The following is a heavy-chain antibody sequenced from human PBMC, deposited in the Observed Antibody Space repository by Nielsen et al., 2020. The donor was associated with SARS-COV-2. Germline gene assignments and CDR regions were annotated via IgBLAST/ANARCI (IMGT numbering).Heavy chain of an antibody. Sequence: SETLSLTCTVSGGSISSYYWSWIRQPPGKGLEWIGYIYYSGSTNYNPSLKSRVTISVDTSKNQFSLKLSSVTAADTAVYFCARDHSSGWFDYWGQGILVTVSS. D-gene: IGHD6-19*01. CDR3: ARDHSSGWFDY. CDR2: IYYSGST. J-gene: IGHJ4*02. V-gene: IGHV4-59*12. CDR1: GGSISSYY.